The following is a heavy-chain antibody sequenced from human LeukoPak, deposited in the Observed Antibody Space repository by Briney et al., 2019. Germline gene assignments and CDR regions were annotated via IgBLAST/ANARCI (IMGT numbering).Heavy chain of an antibody. CDR1: GFSFSGYS. Sequence: GGSLRLSCAASGFSFSGYSMHWVRQAPGKGLEWVAVISYDGNNKYYADSVKGRFTISRDNSKNTLYLQMNSLRAEDTAVYYCARAMACDYWGQGTLVTVSS. D-gene: IGHD2-8*01. J-gene: IGHJ4*02. CDR3: ARAMACDY. V-gene: IGHV3-30*04. CDR2: ISYDGNNK.